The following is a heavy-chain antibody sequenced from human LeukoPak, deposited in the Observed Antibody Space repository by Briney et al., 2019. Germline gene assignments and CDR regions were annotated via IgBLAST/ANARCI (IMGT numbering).Heavy chain of an antibody. J-gene: IGHJ4*02. CDR1: GFTFSSYS. CDR3: ARDHNHFWSGYYTRGARFFDY. CDR2: ISSSSSYI. Sequence: PGGSLRLSCAASGFTFSSYSMNWVRQAPGKGLEWVSSISSSSSYIYYADSVKGRFTISRDNAKNSPYLQMNSLRAEDTAVYYCARDHNHFWSGYYTRGARFFDYWGQGTLVTVSS. D-gene: IGHD3-3*02. V-gene: IGHV3-21*01.